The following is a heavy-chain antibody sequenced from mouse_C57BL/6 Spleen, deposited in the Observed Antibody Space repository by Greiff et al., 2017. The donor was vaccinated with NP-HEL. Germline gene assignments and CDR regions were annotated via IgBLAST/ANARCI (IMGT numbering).Heavy chain of an antibody. CDR1: GFTFSDAW. CDR3: TRRYDYDAWFAY. J-gene: IGHJ3*01. CDR2: IRNKANNHAT. Sequence: EVKVEESGGGLVQPGGSMKLSCAASGFTFSDAWMDWVRQSPEKGLEWVAEIRNKANNHATYYAESVKGRFTISRDDSKSSVYLQMNSLRAEDTGIYYCTRRYDYDAWFAYWGQGTLVTVSA. V-gene: IGHV6-6*01. D-gene: IGHD2-4*01.